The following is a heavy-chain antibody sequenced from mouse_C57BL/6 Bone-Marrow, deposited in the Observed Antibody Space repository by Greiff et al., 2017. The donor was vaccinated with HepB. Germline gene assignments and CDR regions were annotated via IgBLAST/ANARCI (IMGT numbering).Heavy chain of an antibody. J-gene: IGHJ2*01. D-gene: IGHD1-3*01. CDR1: GYSFTGYY. Sequence: EVHLVESGPELVKPGDSVKISCKASGYSFTGYYMNWVMQSHGKSLEWIGRINPYNGDTFYNQKFKGKATLTVDKSSSTAHMELRSLTSEDSAVYYCAREGDNYNGDFDYWGQGTTLTVSS. CDR2: INPYNGDT. CDR3: AREGDNYNGDFDY. V-gene: IGHV1-20*01.